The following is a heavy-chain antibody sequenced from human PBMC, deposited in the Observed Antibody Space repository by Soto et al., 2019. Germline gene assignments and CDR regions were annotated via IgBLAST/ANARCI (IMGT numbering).Heavy chain of an antibody. CDR3: ARGSTVTYYYGMDV. D-gene: IGHD4-4*01. CDR1: GYTFTSYG. V-gene: IGHV1-18*01. CDR2: ISAYNGNT. Sequence: ASLKVSCKASGYTFTSYGISWVRQAPGQGLEWMGWISAYNGNTNYAQKLQGRVTMTTDTSTSTAYMELRSLRSDDTAVYYCARGSTVTYYYGMDVWGQGTTVTVSS. J-gene: IGHJ6*02.